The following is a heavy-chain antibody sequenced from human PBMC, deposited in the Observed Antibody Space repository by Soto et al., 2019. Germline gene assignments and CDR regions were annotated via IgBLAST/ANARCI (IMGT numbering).Heavy chain of an antibody. D-gene: IGHD6-6*01. CDR3: ANPLRSSSVFDD. J-gene: IGHJ4*02. Sequence: QVQLVESGGGVVQPGRSLRLSCAASGFTFSSYGMHWVRQAPGKGLEWVAVISYDGSNKNYADSVKGRFTISRDNSKNTLYLQMNSLRAEDTAVYYCANPLRSSSVFDDWGQGTLVTVSS. V-gene: IGHV3-30*18. CDR2: ISYDGSNK. CDR1: GFTFSSYG.